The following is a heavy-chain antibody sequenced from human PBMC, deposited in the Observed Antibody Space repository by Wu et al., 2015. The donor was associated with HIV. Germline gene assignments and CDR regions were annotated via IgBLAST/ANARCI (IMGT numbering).Heavy chain of an antibody. CDR1: GGTFSSYA. J-gene: IGHJ6*02. D-gene: IGHD3-10*01. Sequence: VQLVQSGAEVKKPGSSVKVSCKASGGTFSSYAISWVRQAPGQGLEWMGGIIPIFGSANYAQKFQGRVTITTDESTSTAYMELSSLRSEDTAVYYCALLHYGSGSLTYYYYGMDVWGQGTTVTVSS. CDR2: IIPIFGSA. V-gene: IGHV1-69*05. CDR3: ALLHYGSGSLTYYYYGMDV.